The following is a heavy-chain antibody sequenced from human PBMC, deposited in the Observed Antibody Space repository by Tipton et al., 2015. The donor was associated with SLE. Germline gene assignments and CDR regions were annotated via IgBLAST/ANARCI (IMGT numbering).Heavy chain of an antibody. Sequence: TLSLTCTVSGGSITSYYWTWIRQPPGKGLEWIGYSYYSGSTNYNPSLKSRVTISVDTSKNQFSLKLSSVTAADTAVYFCASRIAALPFDIWGQGTMVTVSS. CDR2: SYYSGST. D-gene: IGHD6-6*01. V-gene: IGHV4-59*12. J-gene: IGHJ3*02. CDR1: GGSITSYY. CDR3: ASRIAALPFDI.